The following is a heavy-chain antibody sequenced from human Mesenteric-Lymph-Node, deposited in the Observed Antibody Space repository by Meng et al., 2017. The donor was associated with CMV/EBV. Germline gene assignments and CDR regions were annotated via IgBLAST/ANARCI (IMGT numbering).Heavy chain of an antibody. D-gene: IGHD2-2*01. CDR3: ARAVPAAIYYYYYGMDV. Sequence: ASVKVSCKASGYSFTDYYIHWVRQAPGQGLEWMGWINPNSGGTNYAQKFQGRVTMTRDTSISTAYMELSRLRSDDTAVYYCARAVPAAIYYYYYGMDVWGQGTTVTVSS. CDR1: GYSFTDYY. J-gene: IGHJ6*02. V-gene: IGHV1-2*02. CDR2: INPNSGGT.